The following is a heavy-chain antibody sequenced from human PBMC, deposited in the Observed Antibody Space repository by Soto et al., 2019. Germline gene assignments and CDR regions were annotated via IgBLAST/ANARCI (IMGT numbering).Heavy chain of an antibody. Sequence: ETLSLTCTVSGGSMSSYRWSWIRQPAGKGLEWIGRLNTYGNTHYNPSLKSRVTVSVDTSRNQFFLTLRSVTAADSAVYHCGRESGETWDYEASWGHGTPVTVS. J-gene: IGHJ5*01. CDR3: GRESGETWDYEAS. CDR1: GGSMSSYR. V-gene: IGHV4-4*07. CDR2: LNTYGNT. D-gene: IGHD1-7*01.